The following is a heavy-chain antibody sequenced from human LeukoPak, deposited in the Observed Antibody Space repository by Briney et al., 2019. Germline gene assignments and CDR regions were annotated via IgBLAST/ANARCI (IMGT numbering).Heavy chain of an antibody. CDR3: AREDCTGGSCHLFDY. CDR2: INPNSGGT. J-gene: IGHJ4*02. V-gene: IGHV1-2*06. D-gene: IGHD2-15*01. Sequence: ASVKVSCKASGYTFTGYYIHWVRQAPGQGLEWMGRINPNSGGTNYAQKFQGRVTMTRDTSITTAYMDLSRLRSDDTAVYYCAREDCTGGSCHLFDYWGQGTLVTVSS. CDR1: GYTFTGYY.